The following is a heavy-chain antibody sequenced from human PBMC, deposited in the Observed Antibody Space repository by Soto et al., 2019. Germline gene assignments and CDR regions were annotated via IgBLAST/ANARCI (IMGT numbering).Heavy chain of an antibody. D-gene: IGHD3-10*01. CDR3: ARDLDPSGSYYTNY. Sequence: QVQLVQSGAEVKKPGASVTVSCKTSGYTFSTIGITWVRQAPGQGLEWMGWISPHKGDTYYAQRLQGRVTMTTDTSTSTAYMELRGLRSHDTAVYFCARDLDPSGSYYTNYWGQGTLVTVSS. CDR2: ISPHKGDT. J-gene: IGHJ4*02. V-gene: IGHV1-18*01. CDR1: GYTFSTIG.